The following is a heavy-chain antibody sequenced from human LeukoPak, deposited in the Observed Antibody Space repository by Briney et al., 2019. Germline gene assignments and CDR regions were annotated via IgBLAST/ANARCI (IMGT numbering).Heavy chain of an antibody. Sequence: RPGGSLRLSCAASGFTFSNYWMSWVRQAPGKGLEWVAKIKQDGSEKYYVDSVKGRFTISRDNAKNSLYLQMNSLRAEGTAVYYCARESLLTAYNWGQGSLVTVSS. V-gene: IGHV3-7*04. CDR1: GFTFSNYW. CDR2: IKQDGSEK. J-gene: IGHJ4*02. CDR3: ARESLLTAYN. D-gene: IGHD3-9*01.